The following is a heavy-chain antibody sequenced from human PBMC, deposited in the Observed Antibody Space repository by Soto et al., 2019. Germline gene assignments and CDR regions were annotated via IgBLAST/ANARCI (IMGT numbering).Heavy chain of an antibody. Sequence: QVDLVQSGAEVKKPGASVTISCKASGSAITRYYIHWVRQAPGRGLEWMGIINPGGGSGSYAQKFQHRVTIDKDTSTGTVYMDLRSLRTEDTAVYYCARDTSGWSLNGLDVWGQGTTVNVSS. CDR1: GSAITRYY. CDR3: ARDTSGWSLNGLDV. D-gene: IGHD6-19*01. CDR2: INPGGGSG. V-gene: IGHV1-46*01. J-gene: IGHJ6*02.